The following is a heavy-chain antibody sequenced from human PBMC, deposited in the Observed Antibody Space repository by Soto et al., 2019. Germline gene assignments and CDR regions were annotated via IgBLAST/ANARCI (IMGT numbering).Heavy chain of an antibody. V-gene: IGHV3-53*02. J-gene: IGHJ4*02. D-gene: IGHD6-13*01. Sequence: DVQLVETGGGLIQPGGSLRLSCAASGFTVSGHFMSWVRQAPGKGLEWVSIIYSGDSTYYADSVKGRFTISRDNSKNTLYLQMNSLRAEDTAVYYCASRFSSSWSALDFWGQGTLVTVSS. CDR2: IYSGDST. CDR1: GFTVSGHF. CDR3: ASRFSSSWSALDF.